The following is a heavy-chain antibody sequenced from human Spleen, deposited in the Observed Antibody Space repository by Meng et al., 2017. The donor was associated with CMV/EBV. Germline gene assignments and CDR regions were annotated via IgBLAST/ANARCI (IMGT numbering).Heavy chain of an antibody. J-gene: IGHJ6*02. CDR1: GFTFRDYY. CDR3: ARDYKVVGYYGMDV. Sequence: SGFTFRDYYMSWVRQAPGKGLEWVSYISSSGTTIYYADSVKGRFTISRDNAKKSLHLQMNSLRVEDTAVYYCARDYKVVGYYGMDVWGQGTMVTVSS. V-gene: IGHV3-11*01. D-gene: IGHD2-15*01. CDR2: ISSSGTTI.